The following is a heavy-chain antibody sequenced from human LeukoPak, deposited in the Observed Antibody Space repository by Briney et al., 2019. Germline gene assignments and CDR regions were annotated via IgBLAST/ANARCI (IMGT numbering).Heavy chain of an antibody. V-gene: IGHV3-48*04. D-gene: IGHD3-22*01. CDR3: ARGPDYYYDSSGYVNWFDP. Sequence: GGSLRLSCAASGFTFSSYSMNWVRQAPGKGLEWVSYISSSGSTIYYADSVKGRFTISRDNAKNSLYLQMNSLRAEDTAVYYCARGPDYYYDSSGYVNWFDPWGQGTLVTVSS. CDR2: ISSSGSTI. J-gene: IGHJ5*02. CDR1: GFTFSSYS.